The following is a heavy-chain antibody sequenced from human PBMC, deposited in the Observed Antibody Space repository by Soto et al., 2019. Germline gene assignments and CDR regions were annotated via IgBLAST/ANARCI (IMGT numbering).Heavy chain of an antibody. J-gene: IGHJ3*02. V-gene: IGHV4-39*01. D-gene: IGHD5-12*01. CDR2: IYYSGST. Sequence: QLQLQESGPGLVKPSETLSLTCTVSGGSISSSSYYWGWIRQPPGKGLEWIGSIYYSGSTYYNPSLKSRVTISVYSSKYQFSLKLSSVTAADTAVYYCARHKIVATITGAFDIWGQGRMVTVSS. CDR3: ARHKIVATITGAFDI. CDR1: GGSISSSSYY.